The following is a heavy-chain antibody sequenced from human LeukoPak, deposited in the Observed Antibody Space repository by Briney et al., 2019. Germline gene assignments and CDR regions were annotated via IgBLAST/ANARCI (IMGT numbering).Heavy chain of an antibody. D-gene: IGHD5-24*01. V-gene: IGHV3-43*02. J-gene: IGHJ4*02. CDR3: VREQFSHTSNYFDN. CDR2: ISGDAVSS. Sequence: PGGSLRLSCAASGFMFDDYAMHWVRQVPGRGLGWVSLISGDAVSSFYTDSVKGRFTISRDNNNSSLSLQMRRLTTEDTAFYYCVREQFSHTSNYFDNWGQGILVTVSS. CDR1: GFMFDDYA.